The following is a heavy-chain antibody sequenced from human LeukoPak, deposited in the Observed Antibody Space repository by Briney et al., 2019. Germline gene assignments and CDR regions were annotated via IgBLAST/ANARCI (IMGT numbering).Heavy chain of an antibody. CDR3: AKSMYTSHYFFDH. CDR1: GFTFNSYW. CDR2: IKPDGSEK. D-gene: IGHD6-6*01. Sequence: GGSLRLSCEVSGFTFNSYWMAWVRQAPGRGLEWVANIKPDGSEKYYVDSLKGRFTISRDNAENTLYLQMNSLKAEDTAVYFCAKSMYTSHYFFDHWGQGTLVTVSS. V-gene: IGHV3-7*05. J-gene: IGHJ4*02.